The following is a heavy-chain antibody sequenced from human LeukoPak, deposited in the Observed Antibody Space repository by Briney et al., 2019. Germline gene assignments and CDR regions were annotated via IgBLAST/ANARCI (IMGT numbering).Heavy chain of an antibody. Sequence: GGSLRLSCAASGFTFSSYVMSWVRQAPGKGLEWVSNIGGGVGSMLYAASVKGRFAISRDNSKNTLFLQMNNLRVEDTAVYYCAKRGNSWDLFDYWGQGTLVTVSS. J-gene: IGHJ4*02. CDR2: IGGGVGSM. CDR1: GFTFSSYV. V-gene: IGHV3-23*01. D-gene: IGHD6-13*01. CDR3: AKRGNSWDLFDY.